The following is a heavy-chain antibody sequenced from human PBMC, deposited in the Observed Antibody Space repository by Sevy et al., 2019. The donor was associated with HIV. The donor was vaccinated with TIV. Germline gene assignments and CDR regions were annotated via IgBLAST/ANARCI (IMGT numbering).Heavy chain of an antibody. CDR3: ATFMYDYESGGYTAHDF. J-gene: IGHJ4*02. CDR2: LDPQDGEP. D-gene: IGHD3-22*01. Sequence: ASVKVSCKVSGYSFTEIPMHWVRQTPGKGLEWMGGLDPQDGEPIYAQDFQGRVTMTEDKFTDTVYMELGGLRYEDTAIYYCATFMYDYESGGYTAHDFWGQGTLVTVSS. CDR1: GYSFTEIP. V-gene: IGHV1-24*01.